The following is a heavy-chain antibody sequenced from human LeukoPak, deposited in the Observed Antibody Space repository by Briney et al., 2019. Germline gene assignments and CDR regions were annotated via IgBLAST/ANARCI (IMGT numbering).Heavy chain of an antibody. D-gene: IGHD5-24*01. CDR3: ARIRDGYNDAYDI. CDR2: IIPIFGTE. J-gene: IGHJ3*02. Sequence: PGASVKVSCKASGGTFSSYAISWVRQAPGQGLEWMGGIIPIFGTEKYAQKFQGRVTMTRDTSTSTVYMGLSSLRSEDTAVYYCARIRDGYNDAYDIWGQGTMVTVSS. V-gene: IGHV1-69*05. CDR1: GGTFSSYA.